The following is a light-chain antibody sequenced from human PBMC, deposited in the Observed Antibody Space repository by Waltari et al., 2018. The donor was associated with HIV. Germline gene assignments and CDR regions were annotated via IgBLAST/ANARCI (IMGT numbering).Light chain of an antibody. CDR3: QQHSDWPPMYT. CDR2: GAS. Sequence: EIVMTQSPATLSVSPGERATLSCRASQSVNTKLAWYQHKPGQAPRLLIYGASTRATGIPARLSGSGSGTEFTLAISSLQSEDFAIYYCQQHSDWPPMYTFGQGTKLEI. V-gene: IGKV3D-15*01. CDR1: QSVNTK. J-gene: IGKJ2*01.